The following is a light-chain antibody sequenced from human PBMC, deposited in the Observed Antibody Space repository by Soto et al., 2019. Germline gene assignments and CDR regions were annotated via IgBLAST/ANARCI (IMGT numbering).Light chain of an antibody. CDR2: SGD. V-gene: IGLV1-44*01. CDR1: SSNIGSYT. CDR3: ATWADNLNAVV. Sequence: QSVLTQPPSASGTPGQRVTISCSGGSSNIGSYTVCWHQQLPGKAPKLVIHSGDQRPSGVPDHLSGSQSGTSASLAISGLQSEDEADYYCATWADNLNAVVLGGGTKLTVL. J-gene: IGLJ3*02.